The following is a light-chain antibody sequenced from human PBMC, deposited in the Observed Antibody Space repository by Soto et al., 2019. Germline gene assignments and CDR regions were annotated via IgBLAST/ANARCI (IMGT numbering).Light chain of an antibody. Sequence: QSALTQPASVSGSPGQSITISCTGTSSDVGGYNYVSWYQQHPGKAPELMIYDVSNRPSGVSNRFSGSKSGNTASLTMSGLQAEDEADYYCSSYTSSSSLWVFGTGTKVTVL. CDR1: SSDVGGYNY. CDR3: SSYTSSSSLWV. CDR2: DVS. V-gene: IGLV2-14*01. J-gene: IGLJ1*01.